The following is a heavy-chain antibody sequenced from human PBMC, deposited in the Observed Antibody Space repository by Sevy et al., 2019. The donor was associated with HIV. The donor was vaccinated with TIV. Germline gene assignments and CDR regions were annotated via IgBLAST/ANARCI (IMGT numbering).Heavy chain of an antibody. CDR3: AREEYYDSSGYWVGAFEF. CDR1: GGSISSGSYY. V-gene: IGHV4-61*02. D-gene: IGHD3-22*01. J-gene: IGHJ3*01. Sequence: SETLSLTCTVSGGSISSGSYYWSWIRQPAGKGLEWIGRIYTSGGTNYDPSLKSRVTISLDTSKNQFSLKLRSVTAAETAVDYCAREEYYDSSGYWVGAFEFWGQGTMVTVSS. CDR2: IYTSGGT.